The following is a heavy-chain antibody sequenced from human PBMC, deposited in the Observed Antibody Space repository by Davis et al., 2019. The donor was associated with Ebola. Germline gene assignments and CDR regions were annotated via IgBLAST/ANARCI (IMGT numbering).Heavy chain of an antibody. Sequence: PGGSLRLSCAASGFTFSSYSMNWVRQAPGKGLEWVSSISSSSSYIYYADSVKGRFTISRDNAKNSLYLQMNSLRAEDTAVYYCARVVVPAARLHAFDIWGQGTMVTVSS. CDR3: ARVVVPAARLHAFDI. D-gene: IGHD2-2*01. CDR1: GFTFSSYS. V-gene: IGHV3-21*01. CDR2: ISSSSSYI. J-gene: IGHJ3*02.